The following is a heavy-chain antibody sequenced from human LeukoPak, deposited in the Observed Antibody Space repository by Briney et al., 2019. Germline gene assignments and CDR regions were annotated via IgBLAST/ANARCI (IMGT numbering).Heavy chain of an antibody. V-gene: IGHV3-23*01. J-gene: IGHJ4*02. CDR2: ITPSGERA. CDR1: GFSFSTYA. D-gene: IGHD3-3*01. CDR3: ARRPFEYYDFWSGYYLFDY. Sequence: PGGSLRLSCAASGFSFSTYAMSWVRQAPGKGLEWVSAITPSGERAFYADSVKGRFTMSRDNSKNTVYLQMNSLRAEDTAVYYCARRPFEYYDFWSGYYLFDYWGQGTLVTVSS.